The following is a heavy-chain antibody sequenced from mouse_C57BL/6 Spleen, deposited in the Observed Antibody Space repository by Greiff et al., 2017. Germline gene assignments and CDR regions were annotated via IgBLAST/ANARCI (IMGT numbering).Heavy chain of an antibody. CDR1: GYTFTTYP. CDR3: ARGYYGSSYWYFDV. V-gene: IGHV1-47*01. CDR2: FHPYNDDT. J-gene: IGHJ1*03. D-gene: IGHD1-1*01. Sequence: VQLQESGAELVKPGASVKMSCKASGYTFTTYPIEWMKQNHGKSLEWIGNFHPYNDDTKYNEKFKGKATLTVEKASSTVYLERSRLTSDGSAVYYCARGYYGSSYWYFDVWGTGTTVTVSS.